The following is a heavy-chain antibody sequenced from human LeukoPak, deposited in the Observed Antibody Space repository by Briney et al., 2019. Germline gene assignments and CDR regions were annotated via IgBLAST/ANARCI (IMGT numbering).Heavy chain of an antibody. CDR1: GFTFSSYA. J-gene: IGHJ4*02. CDR3: ARGWDYYDSSGYASPFDH. V-gene: IGHV3-30*04. CDR2: ISYDGSNK. D-gene: IGHD3-22*01. Sequence: GGSLRLSCAASGFTFSSYAMHWVRQAPGKGLEWVAVISYDGSNKYYADSVKGRFTISRDNSKNTLYLQMNSLRAEDTAVYYCARGWDYYDSSGYASPFDHWGQGTLVTVSS.